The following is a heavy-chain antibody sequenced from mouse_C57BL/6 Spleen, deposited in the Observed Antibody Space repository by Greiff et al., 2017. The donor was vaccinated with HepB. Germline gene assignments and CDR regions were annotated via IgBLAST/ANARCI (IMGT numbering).Heavy chain of an antibody. CDR3: ARHDGYSDY. CDR2: ISSGGSYT. D-gene: IGHD1-1*01. J-gene: IGHJ2*01. CDR1: GFTFSSYG. Sequence: EVQLMESGGDLVKPGGSLKLSCAASGFTFSSYGMSWVRQTPDKRLEWVATISSGGSYTYYPDSVKGRFTISRDNAKNTLYLQMSSLKSEDTAMYYCARHDGYSDYWGQGTTLTVSS. V-gene: IGHV5-6*01.